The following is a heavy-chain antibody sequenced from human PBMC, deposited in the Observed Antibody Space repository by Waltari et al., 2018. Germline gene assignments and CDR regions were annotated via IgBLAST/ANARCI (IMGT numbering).Heavy chain of an antibody. J-gene: IGHJ4*02. CDR2: IYYSGST. D-gene: IGHD3-3*01. Sequence: QVQLQESGPGLVKPSQTLSLTCTVSGGSISSGDYYWSWIRQPPGKGLEWLGYIYYSGSTYYNPSLKSRVTISVDTSKNQFSLKLSSVTAADTAVYYCARTTIFGVVIDRNFDYWGQGTLVTVSS. CDR3: ARTTIFGVVIDRNFDY. CDR1: GGSISSGDYY. V-gene: IGHV4-30-4*08.